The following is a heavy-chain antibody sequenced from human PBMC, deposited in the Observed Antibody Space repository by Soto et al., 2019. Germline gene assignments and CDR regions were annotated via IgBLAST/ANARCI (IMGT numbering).Heavy chain of an antibody. CDR3: ARCVELFGSFDP. CDR2: IYHSGST. J-gene: IGHJ5*02. V-gene: IGHV4-38-2*01. D-gene: IGHD3-10*01. CDR1: GYSISSGYY. Sequence: ETLSLACAVSGYSISSGYYWGWIRQPPGKGLEWIGSIYHSGSTYYNPSLKIRVTISVDTSKNQLSLKLSSVTAADTAVYYCARCVELFGSFDPWGQGTLVTVYS.